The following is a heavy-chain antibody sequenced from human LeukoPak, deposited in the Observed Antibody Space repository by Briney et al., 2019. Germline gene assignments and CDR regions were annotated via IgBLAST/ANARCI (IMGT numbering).Heavy chain of an antibody. CDR2: IIPILGIA. V-gene: IGHV1-69*04. J-gene: IGHJ4*02. CDR1: GGTFSSYA. CDR3: ASGRVVVAAYYFDY. Sequence: SVKVSCKASGGTFSSYAISWVRQAPGQGLEWMGRIIPILGIANYAQKFQGRVTITADKSTSTAYMELSSLRSEDTAVYYCASGRVVVAAYYFDYWGQGTLVTVFS. D-gene: IGHD2-15*01.